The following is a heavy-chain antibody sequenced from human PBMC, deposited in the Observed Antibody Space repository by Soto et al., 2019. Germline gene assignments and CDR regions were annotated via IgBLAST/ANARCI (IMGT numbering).Heavy chain of an antibody. D-gene: IGHD3-22*01. V-gene: IGHV4-61*01. J-gene: IGHJ4*02. CDR1: GGSVSSGNYY. Sequence: QVQLQESGPGLVKPSETLSLTCTVSGGSVSSGNYYWSWIRQPPGEGLEWIGYFYYTGSINYNPSLKRRVTISIDASKNQFSLRLSSVTAADTAVYYCARSMFYSDGSNYSPFDYWGQGTLVTVSS. CDR2: FYYTGSI. CDR3: ARSMFYSDGSNYSPFDY.